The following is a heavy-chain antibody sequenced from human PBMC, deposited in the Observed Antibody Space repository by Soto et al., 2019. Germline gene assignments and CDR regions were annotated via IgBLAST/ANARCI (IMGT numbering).Heavy chain of an antibody. CDR2: IKQDGSEK. D-gene: IGHD6-13*01. CDR3: ARDSSQTFYHGLDG. Sequence: WWSIRLSCAASGFPCNRYWMSWVRKAKGKGLEWVANIKQDGSEKYYVDSVKGRFTISRDNAKNSLYLQMNSLRAEDTAVYYCARDSSQTFYHGLDGCGQGPTVTVS. CDR1: GFPCNRYW. J-gene: IGHJ6*02. V-gene: IGHV3-7*01.